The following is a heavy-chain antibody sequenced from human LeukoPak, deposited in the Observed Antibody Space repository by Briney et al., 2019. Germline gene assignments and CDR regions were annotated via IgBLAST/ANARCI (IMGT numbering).Heavy chain of an antibody. V-gene: IGHV3-23*01. CDR1: GFTFSSYA. CDR3: AKAWDTSYTPLDY. CDR2: ISATGGST. D-gene: IGHD2-2*01. J-gene: IGHJ4*02. Sequence: PGGSLRLSCAGSGFTFSSYAMSWVRQAPGKGLEWVSGISATGGSTYYADSVEGRFTISRDNSKNTLYLQMNSLRAEDTAVYHCAKAWDTSYTPLDYWGQGTLVTVSS.